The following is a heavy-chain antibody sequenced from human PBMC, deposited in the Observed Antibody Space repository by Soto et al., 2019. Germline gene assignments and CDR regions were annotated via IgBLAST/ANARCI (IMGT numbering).Heavy chain of an antibody. D-gene: IGHD2-15*01. V-gene: IGHV3-23*01. CDR1: GFTFSIYA. J-gene: IGHJ2*01. CDR3: AKMGGYCSSGSCWYFDV. Sequence: EVQLLESGGGLVQPGGSLRLSCAASGFTFSIYAMSWVRQAPGKGLEWVSLISGSGGSIHYADSVKGRFTISRDNSNTTLDLQMNSLRAEDTAVYYCAKMGGYCSSGSCWYFDVWGRGTLATVSS. CDR2: ISGSGGSI.